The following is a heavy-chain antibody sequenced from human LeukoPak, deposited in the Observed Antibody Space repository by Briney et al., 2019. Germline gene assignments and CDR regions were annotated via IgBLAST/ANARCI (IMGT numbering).Heavy chain of an antibody. CDR2: IYYSGST. CDR1: GGSISSSSYY. D-gene: IGHD3-22*01. J-gene: IGHJ4*02. V-gene: IGHV4-39*01. Sequence: SEPLSLTCTVSGGSISSSSYYWGWIRQPPGKGLEWIGSIYYSGSTYYNPSLKSRVTISVDTSKNQFSLKLSSVTAADTTVYYCATGEYYYDSSGCSQSFDYWGQGTLVTVSS. CDR3: ATGEYYYDSSGCSQSFDY.